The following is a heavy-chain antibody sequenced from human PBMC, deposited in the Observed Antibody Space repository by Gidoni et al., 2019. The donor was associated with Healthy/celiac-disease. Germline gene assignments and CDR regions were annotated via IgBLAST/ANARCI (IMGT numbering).Heavy chain of an antibody. CDR2: ISSSSSYI. CDR1: GLTFCSYS. Sequence: EVQLVESVGGLVKPGGSLRLSCSSSGLTFCSYSMNWVRQAPGKGLEWVSSISSSSSYIYYADSVKGRFTISRDNAKNSLYLQMNSLRAEDTAVYYCARELPGIAAAGTLDYWGQGTLVTVSS. V-gene: IGHV3-21*01. CDR3: ARELPGIAAAGTLDY. J-gene: IGHJ4*02. D-gene: IGHD6-13*01.